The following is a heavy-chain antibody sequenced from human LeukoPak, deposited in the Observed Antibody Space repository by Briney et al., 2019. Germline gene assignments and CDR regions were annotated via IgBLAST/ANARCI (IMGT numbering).Heavy chain of an antibody. D-gene: IGHD3-16*01. Sequence: ASVKVSCKASGYIVTGYYIHWVRQAPGQGLKWMGWISANSGVTKYAQTFQGRVTTTRDTATSTFYMELSRLTFDDTAVYFCASGGSTLFDFWGRGTLLSVSS. CDR2: ISANSGVT. CDR1: GYIVTGYY. J-gene: IGHJ4*02. V-gene: IGHV1-2*02. CDR3: ASGGSTLFDF.